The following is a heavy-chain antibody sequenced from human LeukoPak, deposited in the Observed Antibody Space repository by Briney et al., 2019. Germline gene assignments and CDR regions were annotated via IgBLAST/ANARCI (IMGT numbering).Heavy chain of an antibody. D-gene: IGHD3-10*01. CDR1: GGTFSSYA. V-gene: IGHV1-69*06. CDR3: ARDSQNQWFGEAHYYYYYMDV. Sequence: GASVKVSCKASGGTFSSYAISWVRQAPGQGLEWMGGIIPIFGTANYAQKFQGRVTITADKSTSTAYMELSSLRSEDTAVYYCARDSQNQWFGEAHYYYYYMDVWGKGTTVTASS. CDR2: IIPIFGTA. J-gene: IGHJ6*03.